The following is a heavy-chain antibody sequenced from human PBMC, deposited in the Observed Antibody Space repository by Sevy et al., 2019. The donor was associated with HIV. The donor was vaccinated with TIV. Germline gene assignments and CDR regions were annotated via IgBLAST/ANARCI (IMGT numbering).Heavy chain of an antibody. D-gene: IGHD2-2*01. J-gene: IGHJ6*02. V-gene: IGHV1-2*02. Sequence: ASVKVSCKASGYTFTGYYMHWVRQAPGQGLEWMGWINPNSGGTNYAQKFQGRVTMTRDTSISTAYMELSRLRSDDTAVYYCAREAVPAAIHYYYGIDVWGQGTTVTVSS. CDR2: INPNSGGT. CDR3: AREAVPAAIHYYYGIDV. CDR1: GYTFTGYY.